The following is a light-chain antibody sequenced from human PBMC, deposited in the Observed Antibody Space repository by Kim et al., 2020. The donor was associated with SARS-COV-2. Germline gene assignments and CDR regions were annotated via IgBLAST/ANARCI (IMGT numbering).Light chain of an antibody. CDR2: DVS. CDR3: SSYTSSSTWV. Sequence: GQSITTSSTGTSSDVGGYNYVSWYQQHPGKAPKLMIYDVSNRPSGVSNRFSGSKSGNTASLTISGLQAEDEADYYCSSYTSSSTWVFGGGTQLTVL. V-gene: IGLV2-14*03. J-gene: IGLJ3*02. CDR1: SSDVGGYNY.